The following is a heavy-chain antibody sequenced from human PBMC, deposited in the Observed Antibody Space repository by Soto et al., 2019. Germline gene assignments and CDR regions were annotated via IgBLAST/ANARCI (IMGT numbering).Heavy chain of an antibody. V-gene: IGHV3-53*01. CDR2: IYSGGST. Sequence: GGSLRLSCAASGFTVSSNYMSWVRQAPGKGLEWVSVIYSGGSTYYADSVKGRFTISRDNSKNTLYLQMNSLRAEDTAVYYCARAAPAANWFDPWGQGTLVTVS. J-gene: IGHJ5*02. CDR1: GFTVSSNY. CDR3: ARAAPAANWFDP. D-gene: IGHD2-2*01.